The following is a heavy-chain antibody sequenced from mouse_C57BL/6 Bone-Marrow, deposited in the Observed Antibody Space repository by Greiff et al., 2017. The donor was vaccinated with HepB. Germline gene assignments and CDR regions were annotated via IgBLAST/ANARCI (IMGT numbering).Heavy chain of an antibody. J-gene: IGHJ1*03. CDR1: GYTFTSYW. CDR3: ARDRSYWYFDV. Sequence: QVQLQQPGAELVMPGASVKLSCKASGYTFTSYWMHWVKQRPGQGLEWIGEIDPSDSYTNYNQKFKGKSTLTVDKSSSTAYMQLSSLTSEYSAVYYCARDRSYWYFDVWGTGTTVTVSS. V-gene: IGHV1-69*01. CDR2: IDPSDSYT.